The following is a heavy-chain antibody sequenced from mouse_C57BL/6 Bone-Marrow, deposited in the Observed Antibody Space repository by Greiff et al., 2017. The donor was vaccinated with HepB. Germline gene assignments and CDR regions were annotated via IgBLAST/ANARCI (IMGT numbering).Heavy chain of an antibody. V-gene: IGHV7-1*01. D-gene: IGHD4-1*01. CDR3: ARDAGTGTWFAY. CDR2: SRNKANDYTT. Sequence: DVKLVESGGGLVQSGRSLRLSCATSGFTFSDFYMEWLRQAPGKGLEWIAASRNKANDYTTEYSASVKGRFIVSRDTSQSILYLQMNALRAEDTAIYYCARDAGTGTWFAYWGQGTLVTVSA. CDR1: GFTFSDFY. J-gene: IGHJ3*01.